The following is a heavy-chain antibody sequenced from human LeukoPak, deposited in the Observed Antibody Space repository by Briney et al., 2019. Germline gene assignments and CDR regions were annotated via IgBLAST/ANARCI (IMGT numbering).Heavy chain of an antibody. D-gene: IGHD3-3*01. CDR1: GGSISTTNYY. J-gene: IGHJ5*02. V-gene: IGHV4-39*01. CDR3: ARHSGLRSPFDP. CDR2: IYSSGNT. Sequence: PXETLSLTCTVSGGSISTTNYYWGWIRQPPGRDLEWIGSIYSSGNTYYNPSLESRVTISVDTSKNQLSLKLTSATAADTSVYYCARHSGLRSPFDPWGQGTLVTVSS.